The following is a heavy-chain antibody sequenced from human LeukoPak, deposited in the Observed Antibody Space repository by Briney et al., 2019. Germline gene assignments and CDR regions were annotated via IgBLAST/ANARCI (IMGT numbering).Heavy chain of an antibody. D-gene: IGHD6-6*01. CDR3: ARGSRRGYKLAAPNHFDL. CDR2: INHSGST. Sequence: SETLSLTCAVYGGSFSGYYWSWIRQPPGKGLEWIGEINHSGSTNYNPSLKSRVTISVDTSKNQFSLKLSSVTAADTAVYYCARGSRRGYKLAAPNHFDLWGRGTLVTVSS. V-gene: IGHV4-34*01. CDR1: GGSFSGYY. J-gene: IGHJ2*01.